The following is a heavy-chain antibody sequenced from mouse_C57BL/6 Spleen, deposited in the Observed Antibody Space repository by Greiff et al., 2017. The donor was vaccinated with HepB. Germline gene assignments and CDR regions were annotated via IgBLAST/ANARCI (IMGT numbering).Heavy chain of an antibody. J-gene: IGHJ4*01. CDR3: SRYYDYDGNYYAMDY. Sequence: VQLQQPGAELVKPGASVKLSCKASGYTFTSYWMHWVKQRPGQGLEWIGMIHPNSGSTNYNEKFKSKATLTVDKSSSTAYMQLSSLTSEDSAVYYCSRYYDYDGNYYAMDYWGQGTSVTVSS. CDR2: IHPNSGST. D-gene: IGHD2-4*01. V-gene: IGHV1-64*01. CDR1: GYTFTSYW.